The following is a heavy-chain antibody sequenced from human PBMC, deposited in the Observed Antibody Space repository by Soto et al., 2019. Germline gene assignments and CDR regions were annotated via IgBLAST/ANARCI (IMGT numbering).Heavy chain of an antibody. J-gene: IGHJ4*02. Sequence: GALRLSCAASGFTCSSYSMNWVRQATGKGLEWVSYISSSSSTIYYADSVKGRFTISRDNAKNSLYLQMNSLRAEDTAVYYCARDSGYSYGPLDYWGQGTLVTVSS. V-gene: IGHV3-48*01. CDR1: GFTCSSYS. CDR2: ISSSSSTI. CDR3: ARDSGYSYGPLDY. D-gene: IGHD5-18*01.